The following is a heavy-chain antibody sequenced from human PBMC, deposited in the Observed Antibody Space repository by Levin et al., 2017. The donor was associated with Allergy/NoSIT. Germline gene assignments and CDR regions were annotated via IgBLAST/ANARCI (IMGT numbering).Heavy chain of an antibody. J-gene: IGHJ4*02. D-gene: IGHD3-10*01. Sequence: HPGESLKISCAASGFTFSSYGMHWVRQAPGKGLEWVAVIWSDGSSKYYAVSVRGRFTISRDNSKNTLYLQMNSLRAEDTAVYYCARDQRDDYASGRQEYWGQGTLVTVSS. CDR3: ARDQRDDYASGRQEY. CDR1: GFTFSSYG. V-gene: IGHV3-33*01. CDR2: IWSDGSSK.